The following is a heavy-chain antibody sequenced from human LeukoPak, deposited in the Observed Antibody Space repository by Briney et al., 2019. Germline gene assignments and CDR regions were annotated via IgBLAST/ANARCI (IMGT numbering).Heavy chain of an antibody. CDR1: GFTFSSYA. CDR2: ISGSGGST. D-gene: IGHD6-13*01. J-gene: IGHJ4*02. V-gene: IGHV3-23*01. Sequence: GGSLRLSCAASGFTFSSYAVSWVRQAPGKGLEWVSAISGSGGSTYYADSVKGRFTISRDNSKDTLYLQMNSLRVEDTAVYYCARTAYSSSWNFDYWGQGTLVTVSS. CDR3: ARTAYSSSWNFDY.